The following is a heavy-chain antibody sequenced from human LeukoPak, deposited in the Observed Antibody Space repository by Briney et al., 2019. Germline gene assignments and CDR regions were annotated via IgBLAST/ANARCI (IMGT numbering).Heavy chain of an antibody. CDR2: IYYSGST. D-gene: IGHD3-16*01. Sequence: SETPSLTCTVSGGSISSYYWSWIRQPPGKGLEWIGYIYYSGSTNYNPSLKSRVTISVDTSKNQFSLKLSSVTAAATAVYYCARGKFTYYDYVGLWDYWGQGTLVTVSS. CDR1: GGSISSYY. J-gene: IGHJ4*02. V-gene: IGHV4-59*01. CDR3: ARGKFTYYDYVGLWDY.